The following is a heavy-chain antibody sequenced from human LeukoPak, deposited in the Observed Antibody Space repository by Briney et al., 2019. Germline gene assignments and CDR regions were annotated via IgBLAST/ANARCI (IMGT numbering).Heavy chain of an antibody. J-gene: IGHJ4*02. V-gene: IGHV4-34*01. Sequence: KPSETLSLTCAVYGGSFSGYYWSWIRQPPGKGLEWIGEINHSGSTNYNPSLKSRVTISVDTSKNQFSLKLSSVTAADTAVYYCARTPDHGSYRLDYWGQGTLVTVSS. CDR3: ARTPDHGSYRLDY. D-gene: IGHD1-26*01. CDR2: INHSGST. CDR1: GGSFSGYY.